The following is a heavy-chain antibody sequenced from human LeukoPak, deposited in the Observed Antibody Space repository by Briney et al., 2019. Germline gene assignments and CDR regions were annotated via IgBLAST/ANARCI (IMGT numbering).Heavy chain of an antibody. J-gene: IGHJ4*02. CDR1: GYTFTYRY. D-gene: IGHD3-22*01. CDR2: ITPFNGNT. CDR3: ARDIAPSKYYYDSSGYYYEVLDDY. V-gene: IGHV1-45*02. Sequence: ASVKVSCKASGYTFTYRYLHWVRQAPGQALEWMGWITPFNGNTNYAQKFQGRVTITADKSTSTAYMELSSLRSEDTAVYYCARDIAPSKYYYDSSGYYYEVLDDYWGQGTLVTVSS.